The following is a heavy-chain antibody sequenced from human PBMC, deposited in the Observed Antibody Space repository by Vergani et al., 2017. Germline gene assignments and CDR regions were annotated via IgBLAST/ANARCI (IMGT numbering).Heavy chain of an antibody. V-gene: IGHV1-18*01. CDR2: ISTYSSTT. J-gene: IGHJ1*01. CDR3: ARDYDYDTTGLPAEYFQH. Sequence: QVQLVQSGAEVKKPGASVKVSCKASGYTFTSYDINWVRQATGQGLEWMGWISTYSSTTNYAQKVQGRVTMTTDIFTSTAYMELRSLRSDDTAVYFCARDYDYDTTGLPAEYFQHWGQGTLVIVSS. D-gene: IGHD3-22*01. CDR1: GYTFTSYD.